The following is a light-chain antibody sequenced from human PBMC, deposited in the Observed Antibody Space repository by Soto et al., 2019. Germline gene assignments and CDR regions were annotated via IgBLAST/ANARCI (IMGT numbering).Light chain of an antibody. Sequence: IQMNHSPASLSSSVLYRVTISCLASQTVISYLNWYQQKPGKAPKLLIYDASSLHSGVPSRFSGSGSGTDFTLTISSLQPEDFATYYCQQSYSTPLTFAGGSKVDVK. CDR3: QQSYSTPLT. V-gene: IGKV1-39*01. CDR1: QTVISY. CDR2: DAS. J-gene: IGKJ4*01.